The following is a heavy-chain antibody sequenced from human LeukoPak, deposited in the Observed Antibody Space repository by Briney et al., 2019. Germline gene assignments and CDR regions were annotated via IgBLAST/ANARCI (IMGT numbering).Heavy chain of an antibody. D-gene: IGHD6-19*01. Sequence: GGSLRLSCAASGFTFSKYWMLWVRQAPGKGLESVSRINTNGTVTTYADSVKGRLTISRNNADNTMFLQMNSVRDEDTAVYYCATKQWLAPPPDSWGQGTPVTVSS. CDR3: ATKQWLAPPPDS. CDR2: INTNGTVT. J-gene: IGHJ4*02. V-gene: IGHV3-74*01. CDR1: GFTFSKYW.